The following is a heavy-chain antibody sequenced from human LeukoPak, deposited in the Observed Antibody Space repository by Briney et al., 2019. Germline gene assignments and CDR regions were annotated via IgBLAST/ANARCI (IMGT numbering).Heavy chain of an antibody. Sequence: SVKVSCKASGGTFSSYAISWVRQAPGQGLEWMGGIIPIFGTANYAQKFQGRVTITADESTSTAYMELSSLRSEDMAVYYCARVFPTTVEYYYYMDVWGKGTTVTVSS. CDR3: ARVFPTTVEYYYYMDV. CDR2: IIPIFGTA. D-gene: IGHD4-11*01. CDR1: GGTFSSYA. J-gene: IGHJ6*03. V-gene: IGHV1-69*01.